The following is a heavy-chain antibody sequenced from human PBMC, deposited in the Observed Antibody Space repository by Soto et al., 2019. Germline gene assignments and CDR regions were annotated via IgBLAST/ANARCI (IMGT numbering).Heavy chain of an antibody. D-gene: IGHD6-13*01. Sequence: ASVKVSCKASGYTFTSYYMHWVRQAPGQGLEWMGIINPSGGSTSYAQKFQGRVTMTTDTSTSTAYMELRSLRSDDTAVYYCARDWGIAAADLYYYYGMDVWGQGTTVTVSS. CDR1: GYTFTSYY. J-gene: IGHJ6*02. V-gene: IGHV1-46*01. CDR3: ARDWGIAAADLYYYYGMDV. CDR2: INPSGGST.